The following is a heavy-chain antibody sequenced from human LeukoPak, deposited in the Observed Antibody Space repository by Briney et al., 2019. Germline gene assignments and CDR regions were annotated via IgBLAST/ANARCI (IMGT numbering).Heavy chain of an antibody. J-gene: IGHJ4*02. D-gene: IGHD6-25*01. Sequence: PGGTLRLSCAASGFTFSNYSMHWVRQAPGKGLEYVSAISSDGGSTYYANSVKGRFTISRDNSKNTLYLQMGSLRAEDMAVYFCRRGGAAPAVDYWGQGTLV. CDR3: RRGGAAPAVDY. CDR1: GFTFSNYS. V-gene: IGHV3-64*01. CDR2: ISSDGGST.